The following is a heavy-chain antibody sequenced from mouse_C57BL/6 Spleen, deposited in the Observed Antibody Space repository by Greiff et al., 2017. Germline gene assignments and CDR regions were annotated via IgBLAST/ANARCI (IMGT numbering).Heavy chain of an antibody. Sequence: QVQLQQPGAELVKPGASVKVSCKASGYTFTSYWMHWVKQRPGQGLAWIGRIHPSDSDTNYNQKFKGKATLTAEKSSSTAYMQLSRLTSEDSADYDWANGGYYCSSGAIGYWGQRTSVTGSA. J-gene: IGHJ4*01. CDR2: IHPSDSDT. D-gene: IGHD1-1*01. CDR1: GYTFTSYW. CDR3: ANGGYYCSSGAIGY. V-gene: IGHV1-74*01.